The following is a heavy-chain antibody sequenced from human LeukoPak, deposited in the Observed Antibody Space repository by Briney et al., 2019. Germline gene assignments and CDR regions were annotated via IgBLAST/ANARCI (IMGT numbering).Heavy chain of an antibody. Sequence: GESLKISCKGSGYSFTSYWIGWVRQMPGKGLEWMGIIYPGDSDTRYSPSFQGQVTISADKSISTAYLQWSSLKASDTAMYYCARIDIVVVPAAMIGGDYYYYMDVWGKGTTVTVSS. CDR1: GYSFTSYW. CDR3: ARIDIVVVPAAMIGGDYYYYMDV. J-gene: IGHJ6*03. V-gene: IGHV5-51*01. CDR2: IYPGDSDT. D-gene: IGHD2-2*01.